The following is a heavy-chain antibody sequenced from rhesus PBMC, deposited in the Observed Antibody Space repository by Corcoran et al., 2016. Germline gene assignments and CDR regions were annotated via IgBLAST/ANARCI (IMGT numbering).Heavy chain of an antibody. D-gene: IGHD3-28*01. CDR3: AKDRGSGYYEESHY. V-gene: IGHV3S25*01. Sequence: EVQLVESGGGLAKPGWSLRLSCAASGFTFISSWMHWVRQALGKGLAWVSAINRGGGSTYYADSVKGRFTLSRDNSTNTLSLQMNSLRAEDTAVYYCAKDRGSGYYEESHYWGQGVLVTVSS. CDR2: INRGGGST. J-gene: IGHJ4*01. CDR1: GFTFISSW.